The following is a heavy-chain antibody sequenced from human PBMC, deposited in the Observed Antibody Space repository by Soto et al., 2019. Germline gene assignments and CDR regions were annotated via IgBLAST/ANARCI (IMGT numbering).Heavy chain of an antibody. CDR1: GCTFSSYE. CDR2: IGTSGKTI. J-gene: IGHJ6*02. Sequence: GSLLRACSVSGCTFSSYEMNWVRQAPGKGLEWVSYIGTSGKTIYYADSVRGSFTISRDNAKNSLYLQMKSLRAEDTAVYFCARDPAIYSGKFDYGLDVWGRGTKVTVYS. D-gene: IGHD4-4*01. V-gene: IGHV3-48*03. CDR3: ARDPAIYSGKFDYGLDV.